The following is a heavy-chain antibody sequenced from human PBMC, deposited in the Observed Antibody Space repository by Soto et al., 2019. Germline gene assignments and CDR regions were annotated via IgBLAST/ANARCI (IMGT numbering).Heavy chain of an antibody. Sequence: GGSLRLSCAASEFTFSSYGMHWARQAPGKGLEWVAVIWYDGSNKYYADSVKGRFTISRDNSENTLYLQMNSLRAEDTAVYYCATLQDIVVVPAANRTPWPFDYWGQGTLVTVSS. D-gene: IGHD2-2*01. CDR1: EFTFSSYG. V-gene: IGHV3-33*01. CDR3: ATLQDIVVVPAANRTPWPFDY. J-gene: IGHJ4*02. CDR2: IWYDGSNK.